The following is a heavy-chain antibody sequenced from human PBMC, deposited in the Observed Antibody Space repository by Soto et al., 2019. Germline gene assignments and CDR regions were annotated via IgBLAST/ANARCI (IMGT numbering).Heavy chain of an antibody. CDR2: INAGTGNT. CDR3: VTSVPRSGWYYFDH. V-gene: IGHV1-3*01. J-gene: IGHJ4*02. Sequence: GASVKVSCKASGYTFTSYAMHWVRQAPGQRLLWMGWINAGTGNTQYSQNFQGRVTITRDTSATTAYMELNSLRSEDTSVYYCVTSVPRSGWYYFDHWGQGTLVTVSS. CDR1: GYTFTSYA. D-gene: IGHD6-19*01.